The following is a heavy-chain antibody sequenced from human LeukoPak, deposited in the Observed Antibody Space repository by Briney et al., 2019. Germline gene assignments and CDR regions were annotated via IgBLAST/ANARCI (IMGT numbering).Heavy chain of an antibody. J-gene: IGHJ4*02. CDR2: IWYDGSNK. D-gene: IGHD3-10*01. CDR3: ARDPAGLLWFGELRGDFDY. CDR1: GFTFSSYG. Sequence: PGGSLRLSCAASGFTFSSYGMHWVRQAPGKGLEWVAFIWYDGSNKYYADSLKGRFTISRDNSKNTLYLQMNGLRAEDTAVYYCARDPAGLLWFGELRGDFDYWGQGTLVTVSS. V-gene: IGHV3-33*01.